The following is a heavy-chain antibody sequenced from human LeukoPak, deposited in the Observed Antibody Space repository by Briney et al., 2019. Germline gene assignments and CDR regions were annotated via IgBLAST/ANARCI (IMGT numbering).Heavy chain of an antibody. Sequence: GGSLRLSCAASGFTFSSYWMHWVRQAPGKGLVWVSRINSDGSSTSYADSVEGRFTISRDNAKNTLYLQMNSLRAEDTAVYYCAKILYGSGYFPLDSWGQGTLVTVSS. CDR1: GFTFSSYW. D-gene: IGHD3-3*01. J-gene: IGHJ4*02. CDR2: INSDGSST. CDR3: AKILYGSGYFPLDS. V-gene: IGHV3-74*01.